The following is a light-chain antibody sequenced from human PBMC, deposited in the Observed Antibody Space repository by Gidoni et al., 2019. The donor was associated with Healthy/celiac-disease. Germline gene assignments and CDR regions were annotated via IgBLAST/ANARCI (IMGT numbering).Light chain of an antibody. CDR3: QQYNNWPRT. V-gene: IGKV3-15*01. CDR2: GAS. J-gene: IGKJ1*01. CDR1: QSVSSN. Sequence: EIVMTQSPATLSVSPGERATLSCRASQSVSSNLAWYQQKPGQAPRLLISGASTRATGIPAISILQSEVFAVYYCQQYNNWPRTFGHGTKVEI.